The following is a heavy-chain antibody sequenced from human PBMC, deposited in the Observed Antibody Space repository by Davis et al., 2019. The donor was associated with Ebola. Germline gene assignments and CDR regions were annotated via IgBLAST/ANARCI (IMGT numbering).Heavy chain of an antibody. CDR3: AREDTAMADFDC. D-gene: IGHD5-18*01. V-gene: IGHV3-30*03. J-gene: IGHJ4*02. CDR1: GFSFSTYG. CDR2: ISYDGSNK. Sequence: GGSLRLSCAASGFSFSTYGMHWVRQAPGKGLEWVAVISYDGSNKYYADSVKGRFTISRDNSKYMLYLQMNGLRPEDTAVYYCAREDTAMADFDCWGQGTLVTVSS.